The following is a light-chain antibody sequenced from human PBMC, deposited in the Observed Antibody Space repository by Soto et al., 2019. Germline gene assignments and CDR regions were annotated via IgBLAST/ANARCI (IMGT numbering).Light chain of an antibody. CDR1: QPISGF. CDR2: TAS. V-gene: IGKV1-33*01. J-gene: IGKJ4*01. CDR3: QQYDNLPLT. Sequence: DIQMTQSPSSLPASLGDRVTISCRASQPISGFLAWYQQRPGEVPRLLIHTASVLQSGVPSRFSGSGSGTDFTFTISSLQPEDIATYYCQQYDNLPLTFGGGTKVDIK.